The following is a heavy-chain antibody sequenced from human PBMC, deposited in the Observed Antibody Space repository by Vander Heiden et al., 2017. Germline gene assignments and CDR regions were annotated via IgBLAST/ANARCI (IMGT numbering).Heavy chain of an antibody. V-gene: IGHV3-21*01. CDR3: ARDLEIRRFYNYYGMDV. J-gene: IGHJ6*02. Sequence: EMQLVESGGGLVKPGGSLRLSCAASGFTFSDYTMNWVRQAPGKGLEWVSSVRSSNNYIYYADSVKGRFTVSRDNAKNSLHLQMNSLRAEDTAVYYCARDLEIRRFYNYYGMDVWGQGTTVTVSS. D-gene: IGHD1-1*01. CDR1: GFTFSDYT. CDR2: VRSSNNYI.